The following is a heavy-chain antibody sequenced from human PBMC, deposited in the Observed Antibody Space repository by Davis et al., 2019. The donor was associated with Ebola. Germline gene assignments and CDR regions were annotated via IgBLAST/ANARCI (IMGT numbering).Heavy chain of an antibody. J-gene: IGHJ6*02. CDR3: AIVAYYYYGMDV. Sequence: PGGSLRLSCAASGFTFSYYAMHWVRQAPGKGLEWVAAISYDGSYKYDGDSVKGRFTISRDNSKNTLYLQLNSLGPDDTAVYYCAIVAYYYYGMDVWGQGTTVTVSS. CDR1: GFTFSYYA. CDR2: ISYDGSYK. V-gene: IGHV3-30*04.